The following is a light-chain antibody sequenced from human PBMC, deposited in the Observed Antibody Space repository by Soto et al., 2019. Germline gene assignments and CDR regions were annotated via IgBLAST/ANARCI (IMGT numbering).Light chain of an antibody. V-gene: IGKV1-8*01. J-gene: IGKJ1*01. CDR1: QGISSY. CDR2: AAS. Sequence: AIRMTQSPSSLSASTGDRVTITCRASQGISSYLAWYQQKPGKAPKLLIYAASTLQSGVPSRFSGSGSGTDFTLTISCLQSEDVATYYCLQLNTYPWTFGQGTKVDIK. CDR3: LQLNTYPWT.